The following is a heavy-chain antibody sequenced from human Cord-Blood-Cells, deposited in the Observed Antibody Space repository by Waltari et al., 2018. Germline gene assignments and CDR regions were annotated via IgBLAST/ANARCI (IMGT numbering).Heavy chain of an antibody. Sequence: QVPLVQSGSELKKPGASVKVSCQASGYTLTSYAMNWVRRAPGQGIEWMGLIKPNTGNPTYAQGFRGRVVFSLDTSVSTACLQISHLKAEDTAVDYWGRDGGAAAASAEYFQHWGQGTLVTVSS. D-gene: IGHD6-13*01. J-gene: IGHJ1*01. V-gene: IGHV7-4-1*02. CDR1: GYTLTSYA. CDR3: GRDGGAAAASAEYFQH. CDR2: IKPNTGNP.